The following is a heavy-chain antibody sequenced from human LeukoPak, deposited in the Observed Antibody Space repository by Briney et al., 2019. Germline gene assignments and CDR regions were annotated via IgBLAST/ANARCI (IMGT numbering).Heavy chain of an antibody. J-gene: IGHJ4*02. CDR3: AKTPGPYYDFWSGYYVVYYFDY. D-gene: IGHD3-3*01. Sequence: PGGSLRLSCAASGFTFSSDAMSWVRQAPGKGLEWVSAISGSGGSTYYAGSVKGRLTISRDNSKNTLYLQMNSLRAEDTAVYYCAKTPGPYYDFWSGYYVVYYFDYWGQGTLVTVSS. CDR2: ISGSGGST. CDR1: GFTFSSDA. V-gene: IGHV3-23*01.